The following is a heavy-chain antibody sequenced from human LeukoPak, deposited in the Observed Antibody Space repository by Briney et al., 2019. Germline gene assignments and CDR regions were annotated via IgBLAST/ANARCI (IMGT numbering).Heavy chain of an antibody. CDR3: ARDLRYYDSSGYYLNFDY. D-gene: IGHD3-22*01. CDR1: GYTFTSYY. J-gene: IGHJ4*02. V-gene: IGHV1-46*01. Sequence: GASVKVSCKASGYTFTSYYMHWVRQAPGQGLEWMGIINPSGGSTSYAQKFQGRVTMTRDTSTSTVYMELSSLRSEDTAVYYCARDLRYYDSSGYYLNFDYWGQGTLVTVSS. CDR2: INPSGGST.